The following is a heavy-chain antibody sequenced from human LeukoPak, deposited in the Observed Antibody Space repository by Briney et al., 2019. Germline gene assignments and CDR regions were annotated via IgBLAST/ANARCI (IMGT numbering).Heavy chain of an antibody. CDR2: IKHDGSEQ. D-gene: IGHD1-26*01. CDR1: GFTFTRFW. J-gene: IGHJ4*02. CDR3: AKSPSQVPYYYFDY. Sequence: GGSLRLSCAASGFTFTRFWMSWMRQAPGKGLQWVANIKHDGSEQYYVDSVKGRFTISRDNAKNSLLLQMNSLGVEDTAVYYCAKSPSQVPYYYFDYWGQGTLVTVSS. V-gene: IGHV3-7*01.